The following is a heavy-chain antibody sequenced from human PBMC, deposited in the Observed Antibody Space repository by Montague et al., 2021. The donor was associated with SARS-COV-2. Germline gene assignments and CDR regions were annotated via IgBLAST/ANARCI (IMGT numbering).Heavy chain of an antibody. CDR3: GRGGLGNRGFDY. D-gene: IGHD6-19*01. CDR1: DVSLSSSTW. Sequence: SETLSLTCVVSDVSLSSSTWWCWVRQSPGKGLEWVGETYLSGFTQYNPSVKSRVTILLDDSRSQFSLRLTSVTAADTAVYFCGRGGLGNRGFDYWGQGALVTVSS. V-gene: IGHV4-4*02. J-gene: IGHJ4*02. CDR2: TYLSGFT.